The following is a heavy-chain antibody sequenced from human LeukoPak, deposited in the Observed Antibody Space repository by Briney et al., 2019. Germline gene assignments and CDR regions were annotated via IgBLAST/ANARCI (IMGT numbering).Heavy chain of an antibody. CDR1: GGSITGYH. Sequence: PSETLSLTCTVSGGSITGYHWSWIRQPPGKGLEWIGYIYSSETTNYKPSLKSRVTISVDTSKNQFSLKLTSVTAADTAIYYCARGNDFDIWGQGTMVTVSS. CDR3: ARGNDFDI. J-gene: IGHJ3*02. CDR2: IYSSETT. V-gene: IGHV4-4*08.